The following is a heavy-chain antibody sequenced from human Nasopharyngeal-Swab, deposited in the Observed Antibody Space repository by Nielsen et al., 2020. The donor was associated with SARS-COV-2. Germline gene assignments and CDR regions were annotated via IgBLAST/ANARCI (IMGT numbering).Heavy chain of an antibody. V-gene: IGHV3-33*06. D-gene: IGHD2-21*01. CDR1: GFTFSSYG. CDR2: IWCDGSNK. Sequence: GESLKISCAASGFTFSSYGMHWVRQAPGKGLEWVAVIWCDGSNKYYADSVKGRFTISRDNSKNTLYLQMNSLRAEDTAVYYCVKGPPAVIHYFDYWGQGTLVTVSS. CDR3: VKGPPAVIHYFDY. J-gene: IGHJ4*02.